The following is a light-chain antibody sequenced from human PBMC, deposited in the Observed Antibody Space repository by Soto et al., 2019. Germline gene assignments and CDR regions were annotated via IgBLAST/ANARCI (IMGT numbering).Light chain of an antibody. J-gene: IGKJ1*01. V-gene: IGKV1-17*01. Sequence: MAPSASSLSTSVEDRVSIHCRASQAIRNDLGWYQQKPGKAPKRLIYAASSLDSEVPLRFSGSGSGTEFALTISSLQPEDFAPYYCLQHNTYLWTLCQGSKV. CDR3: LQHNTYLWT. CDR1: QAIRND. CDR2: AAS.